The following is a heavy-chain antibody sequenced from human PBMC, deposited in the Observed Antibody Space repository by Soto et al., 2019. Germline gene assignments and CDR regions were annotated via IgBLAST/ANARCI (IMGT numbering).Heavy chain of an antibody. D-gene: IGHD6-19*01. V-gene: IGHV4-34*01. CDR1: GGSFSGYY. CDR2: INHSGST. J-gene: IGHJ4*02. Sequence: PSETLSLTCAVYGGSFSGYYWSWIRQPPGKGLEWIGEINHSGSTNYNPSLKSRVTISVDTSKNQFSLKLSSVTAADTAVYYCERGRGSGCYTYWGQGTLVAVSS. CDR3: ERGRGSGCYTY.